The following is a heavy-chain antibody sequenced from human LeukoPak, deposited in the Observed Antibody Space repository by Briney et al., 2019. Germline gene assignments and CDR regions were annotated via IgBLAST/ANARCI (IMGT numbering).Heavy chain of an antibody. D-gene: IGHD2-2*01. Sequence: SQTLSLTCTVSGGSISSGGYYWSWIRQPPGKGLEWIGYIYHSGSTYYNPSLKSRVTISVDRSKNQFSLKLSSVTAADTAVYYCARASSTSIYGGYFDYWGQGTLVTVSS. V-gene: IGHV4-30-2*01. CDR3: ARASSTSIYGGYFDY. CDR1: GGSISSGGYY. J-gene: IGHJ4*02. CDR2: IYHSGST.